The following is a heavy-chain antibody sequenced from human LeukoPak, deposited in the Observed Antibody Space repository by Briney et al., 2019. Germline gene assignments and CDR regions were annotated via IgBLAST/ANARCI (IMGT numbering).Heavy chain of an antibody. CDR3: ATTRDVPLVVVGY. V-gene: IGHV3-23*01. CDR1: GFTFSSYG. Sequence: GGSLRLSCAASGFTFSSYGMHWVRQAPGKGLEWVSAISGSGGSTYYADSVKGRFTISRDNSKNTLYLQMNSLRAEDTAVYYCATTRDVPLVVVGYWGQGTLVTVSS. CDR2: ISGSGGST. J-gene: IGHJ4*02. D-gene: IGHD2-21*01.